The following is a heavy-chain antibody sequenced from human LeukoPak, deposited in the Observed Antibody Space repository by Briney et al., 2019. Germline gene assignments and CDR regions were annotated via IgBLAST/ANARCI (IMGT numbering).Heavy chain of an antibody. V-gene: IGHV1-46*01. CDR2: INPSGGST. Sequence: ASVKVSCKASGYTFTSYYMHWVRQAPGQGLEWMGIINPSGGSTSYAQKFQGRVTMTRDTSTSTVYMELSSLRSEDTAVYYCARPSKARYSSSWYGFWGQGTLVTVSS. CDR1: GYTFTSYY. D-gene: IGHD6-13*01. CDR3: ARPSKARYSSSWYGF. J-gene: IGHJ4*02.